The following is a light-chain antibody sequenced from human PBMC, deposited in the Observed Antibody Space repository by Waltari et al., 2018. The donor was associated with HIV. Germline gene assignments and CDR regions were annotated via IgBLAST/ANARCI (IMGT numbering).Light chain of an antibody. V-gene: IGLV3-1*01. CDR1: KLGDTY. J-gene: IGLJ2*01. CDR3: QAWDSSSAVV. Sequence: SSELTQPPSVSVSPGQTASITCSGDKLGDTYASWYQQKPGQSPVLVIHQNSKRPSGIPERFSGSNSGDTATLTISGTQAVDEADYYCQAWDSSSAVVFGGGTKLTVL. CDR2: QNS.